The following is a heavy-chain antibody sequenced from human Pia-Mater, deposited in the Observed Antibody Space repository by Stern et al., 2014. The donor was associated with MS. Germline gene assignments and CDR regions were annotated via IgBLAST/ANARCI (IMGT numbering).Heavy chain of an antibody. D-gene: IGHD3-10*01. Sequence: QVTLKESGPTLVKPTQALTLTCTVSGFSLSISRVGVGWIRQPPGKAREWLAVIYWDDDRRDSPYMKTSTTITTNTSKNQVVLTMTNMEPVYTATYFCVHRSYDSGTVFEYWGQGTLVTVSS. CDR3: VHRSYDSGTVFEY. CDR1: GFSLSISRVG. J-gene: IGHJ4*02. CDR2: IYWDDDR. V-gene: IGHV2-5*02.